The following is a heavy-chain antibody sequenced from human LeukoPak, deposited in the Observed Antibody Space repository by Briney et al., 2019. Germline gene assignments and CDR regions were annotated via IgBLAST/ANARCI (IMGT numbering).Heavy chain of an antibody. D-gene: IGHD6-13*01. CDR2: ISAYNGNT. V-gene: IGHV1-18*01. CDR1: GYTFTSYG. CDR3: ARVNIAAAGPYYYYYYYMDV. J-gene: IGHJ6*03. Sequence: GASVKVSCKASGYTFTSYGISWVRQAPGQGLEWMGWISAYNGNTNYAQKLQGRVTMTTDTSTSTAYMELRSLRSDDTAVYYCARVNIAAAGPYYYYYYYMDVRGKGTTVTISS.